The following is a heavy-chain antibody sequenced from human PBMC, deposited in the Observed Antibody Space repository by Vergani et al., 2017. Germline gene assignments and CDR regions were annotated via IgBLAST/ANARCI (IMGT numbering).Heavy chain of an antibody. CDR1: GYTFTGYY. Sequence: QVQLVQSGAEVKKPGASVKVSCKASGYTFTGYYMHWVRQAPGQGLEWMGWINPNSGGTNYAQKFQGRVTMTRDTSISTAYMELSSLRSEDTAVYYCASIYEVASQTYYFDYWGQGTLVTVSS. D-gene: IGHD5-24*01. CDR3: ASIYEVASQTYYFDY. V-gene: IGHV1-2*02. CDR2: INPNSGGT. J-gene: IGHJ4*02.